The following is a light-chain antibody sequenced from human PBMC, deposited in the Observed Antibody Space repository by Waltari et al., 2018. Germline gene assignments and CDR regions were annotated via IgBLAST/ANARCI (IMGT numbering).Light chain of an antibody. CDR2: DKG. CDR3: ATWDTSLIAGV. V-gene: IGLV1-51*01. Sequence: QSVLTQPPSVSAAPGQKVTISCSGTRSNIGGNYVSWYQQIPGSAPKLLIYDKGQRPSGVPDRFSGSKSDASATLAITGLQTGDEAVYYCATWDTSLIAGVFGGGTTLTVL. J-gene: IGLJ3*02. CDR1: RSNIGGNY.